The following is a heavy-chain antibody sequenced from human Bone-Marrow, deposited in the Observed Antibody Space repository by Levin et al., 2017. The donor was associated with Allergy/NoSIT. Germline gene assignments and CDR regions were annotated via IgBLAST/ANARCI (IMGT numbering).Heavy chain of an antibody. Sequence: NASETLSLTCAVYGGSFSGYYWSWIRQPPGKGLEWIGEINHSGSTNYNPSPKSRVTISVDTSKNQFSLKLSSVTAADTAVYYCARAPFGVWGSYRTHDAFDIWGQGTMVTVSS. V-gene: IGHV4-34*01. CDR2: INHSGST. CDR3: ARAPFGVWGSYRTHDAFDI. J-gene: IGHJ3*02. CDR1: GGSFSGYY. D-gene: IGHD3-16*02.